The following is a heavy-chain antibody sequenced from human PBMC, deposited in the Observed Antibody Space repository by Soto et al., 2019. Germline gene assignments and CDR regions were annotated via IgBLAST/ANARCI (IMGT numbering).Heavy chain of an antibody. CDR2: ISATGST. Sequence: EVQVLDSGGGLVQPGGSQRLSCEASGFTFSNYAMSWVRQAPGKGLEWVSTISATGSTLYADSVKGRFTISRDNSKNTVYLQMNFLRAEDTAVYYCAKVSNKWAVAQRGYSDYWGQGTLVTVSS. J-gene: IGHJ4*02. CDR3: AKVSNKWAVAQRGYSDY. D-gene: IGHD6-19*01. CDR1: GFTFSNYA. V-gene: IGHV3-23*01.